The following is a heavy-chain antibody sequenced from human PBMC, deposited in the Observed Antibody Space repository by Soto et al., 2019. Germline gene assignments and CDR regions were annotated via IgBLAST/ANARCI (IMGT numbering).Heavy chain of an antibody. CDR3: AKTGAAYFWSGLETSWFDP. D-gene: IGHD3-3*01. CDR2: ISYDGSNK. V-gene: IGHV3-30*18. CDR1: GFTFSSYG. J-gene: IGHJ5*02. Sequence: GGSLRLSCAASGFTFSSYGMHWVRQAPGKGLEWVAVISYDGSNKYYADSVKGRFTISRDNSKNTLYLQMNSLRAEDTAVYYCAKTGAAYFWSGLETSWFDPWGQGTLVTVSS.